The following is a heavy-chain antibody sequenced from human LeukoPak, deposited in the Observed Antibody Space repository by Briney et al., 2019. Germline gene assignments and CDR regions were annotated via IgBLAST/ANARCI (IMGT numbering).Heavy chain of an antibody. CDR1: GITFSSYG. J-gene: IGHJ3*02. Sequence: GGSLRLSCAASGITFSSYGMSWVRQAPGKGLEWVSSISSTGGTTYYADSVKGRFTISRDNSKNTLYLQMNSLRAADTAVYYCARVCWGSSCPTGAFDIWGQGTMVTVSS. V-gene: IGHV3-23*01. CDR2: ISSTGGTT. CDR3: ARVCWGSSCPTGAFDI. D-gene: IGHD6-13*01.